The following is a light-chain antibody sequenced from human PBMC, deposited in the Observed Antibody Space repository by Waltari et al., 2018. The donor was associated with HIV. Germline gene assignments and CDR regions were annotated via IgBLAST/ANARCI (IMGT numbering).Light chain of an antibody. CDR3: SSYAGNNNWV. CDR2: DTN. Sequence: QSVLTQPPSMSGAPGQRVTISCTGSNSNIGAGYDVHWYQQLPGTAPKLLIYDTNNRPSGVPDRFSGSKSGNTASLTVSGLQAEDEADYYCSSYAGNNNWVFGGGTKLTVL. J-gene: IGLJ3*02. V-gene: IGLV1-40*01. CDR1: NSNIGAGYD.